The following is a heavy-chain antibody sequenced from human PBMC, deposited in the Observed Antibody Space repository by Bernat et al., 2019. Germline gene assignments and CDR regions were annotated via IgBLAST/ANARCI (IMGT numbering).Heavy chain of an antibody. V-gene: IGHV3-23*01. Sequence: EVQLLESGGGLVQSGGSLRLSCAASVFYGISWVRQAPGNGLEWVSAISCSDDSTHYADSVKGRFTISRDNSKNKVYLQMNSLRAEDTAVYYCAKPKGYGPNDSFDIWGQGTMVTVSS. J-gene: IGHJ3*02. CDR3: AKPKGYGPNDSFDI. D-gene: IGHD3-10*01. CDR2: ISCSDDST. CDR1: VFYG.